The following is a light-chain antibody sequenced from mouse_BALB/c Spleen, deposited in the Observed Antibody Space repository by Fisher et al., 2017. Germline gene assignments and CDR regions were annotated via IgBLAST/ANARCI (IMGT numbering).Light chain of an antibody. CDR2: LAS. J-gene: IGKJ1*01. CDR3: QQSNEDPWT. V-gene: IGKV3-5*01. Sequence: DIVITQFPAIMSASPGEKVTMTCRASSSVSSSYLYWYQQKPGQPPKLLIYLASNLESGIPARFSGSGSRTDFTLTINPVEADDVATYYCQQSNEDPWTFGGGTKLEIK. CDR1: SSVSSSY.